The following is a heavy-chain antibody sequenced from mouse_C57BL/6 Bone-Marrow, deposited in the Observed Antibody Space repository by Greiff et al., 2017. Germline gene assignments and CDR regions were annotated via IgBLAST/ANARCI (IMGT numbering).Heavy chain of an antibody. V-gene: IGHV5-12*01. CDR1: GFTFSDYY. Sequence: EVQLQESGGGLVQPGGSLKLSCAASGFTFSDYYMYWVRQTPEKRLEWVAYISNGGGSTYYPDTVKGRFTISRDNAKNTLYLQMSRLKSEDTAMYYCARGTGREFAYWGQGTLVTVSA. CDR3: ARGTGREFAY. CDR2: ISNGGGST. J-gene: IGHJ3*01. D-gene: IGHD4-1*01.